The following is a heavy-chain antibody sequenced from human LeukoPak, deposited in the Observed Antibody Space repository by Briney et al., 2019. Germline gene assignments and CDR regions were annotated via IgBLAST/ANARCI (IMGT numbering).Heavy chain of an antibody. V-gene: IGHV4-4*07. Sequence: SETLSLTCTVSGGSISSYYWSWIRQPAGKGLEWIGRIYTSGSTNYNPSLKSRVTMSVDTSKNQFSLKLSSVTAADTAVYYCARDYSDSGYDLASYWGQGTLVTVSS. D-gene: IGHD5-12*01. CDR1: GGSISSYY. CDR3: ARDYSDSGYDLASY. CDR2: IYTSGST. J-gene: IGHJ4*02.